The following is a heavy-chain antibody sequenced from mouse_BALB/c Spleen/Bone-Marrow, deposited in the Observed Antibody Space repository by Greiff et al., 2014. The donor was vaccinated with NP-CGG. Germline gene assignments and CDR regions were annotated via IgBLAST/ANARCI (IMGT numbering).Heavy chain of an antibody. V-gene: IGHV1S41*01. D-gene: IGHD2-4*01. CDR1: GYTFTSYW. CDR3: ARARSTVITPWYFDV. CDR2: FAPGSGNT. J-gene: IGHJ1*01. Sequence: DLVKPGASVKLSCKASGYTFTSYWINWIKQRPGQGLEWIGRFAPGSGNTYYNEMFKGKATLTVDTSSSTAYIQLSSLSSEDSAVYFCARARSTVITPWYFDVWGAGTTVTVSS.